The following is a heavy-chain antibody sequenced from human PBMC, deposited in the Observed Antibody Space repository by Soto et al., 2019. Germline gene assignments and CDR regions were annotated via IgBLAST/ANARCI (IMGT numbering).Heavy chain of an antibody. D-gene: IGHD6-19*01. CDR1: GFTFSNYA. CDR3: AKEVTGWLGNFDF. CDR2: MSGSGGST. V-gene: IGHV3-23*01. Sequence: EVQLLESGGGVVQPGGSLTLSCAASGFTFSNYAMSWVRQAPGKGLEWVSAMSGSGGSTYYADSVNGPFAISRDNSRNTLHLHMNSLRVEDTAIYYCAKEVTGWLGNFDFWGQGTLVTVSS. J-gene: IGHJ4*02.